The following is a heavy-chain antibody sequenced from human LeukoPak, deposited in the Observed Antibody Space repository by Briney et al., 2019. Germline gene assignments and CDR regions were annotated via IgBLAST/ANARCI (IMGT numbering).Heavy chain of an antibody. J-gene: IGHJ5*02. CDR2: IYYSGSS. V-gene: IGHV4-59*01. CDR1: GGSFSGYY. CDR3: ARGDPFDP. Sequence: SETLSLTCAVYGGSFSGYYWSWIRQPPGKGQEWIGYIYYSGSSNYNPSLKSRVTISVDTSKNQFSLKLTSVTAADTAVYYCARGDPFDPWGQGTLVTVSS.